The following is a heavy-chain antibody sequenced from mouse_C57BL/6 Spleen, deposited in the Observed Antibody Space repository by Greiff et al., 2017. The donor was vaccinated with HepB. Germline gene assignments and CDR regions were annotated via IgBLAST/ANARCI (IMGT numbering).Heavy chain of an antibody. J-gene: IGHJ3*01. Sequence: VQLQQSGAELVRPGSSVKLSCKASGYTFTSYWMDWVKQRPGQGLEWIGNIYPSDSETHYNQKFKDKATLTVDKSSSTAYMQLSSLTSEDSAVYYCALIYYDYEGWFAYWGQGTLVTVSA. V-gene: IGHV1-61*01. CDR2: IYPSDSET. CDR3: ALIYYDYEGWFAY. D-gene: IGHD2-4*01. CDR1: GYTFTSYW.